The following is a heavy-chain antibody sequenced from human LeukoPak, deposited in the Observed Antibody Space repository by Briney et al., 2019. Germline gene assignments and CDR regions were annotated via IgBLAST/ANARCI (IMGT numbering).Heavy chain of an antibody. CDR3: CHSLSGRTGAFDI. D-gene: IGHD2-21*01. V-gene: IGHV6-1*01. J-gene: IGHJ3*02. Sequence: SQTLSLTCAISGDSVSSNSAAWNWIRQSPSRGLEWLGRTYYRSKWYNDYAVSVKSRITINPDTSKNQFTLQLDSVTPEDTAVYYCCHSLSGRTGAFDIWGRGTVVTVSS. CDR1: GDSVSSNSAA. CDR2: TYYRSKWYN.